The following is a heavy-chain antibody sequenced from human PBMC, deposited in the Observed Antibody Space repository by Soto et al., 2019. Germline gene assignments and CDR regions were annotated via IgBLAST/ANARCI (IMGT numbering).Heavy chain of an antibody. CDR3: AMVDVYVTPSPQDV. J-gene: IGHJ6*02. V-gene: IGHV1-18*01. Sequence: ASVKVSCKASGYPFTTYAIHWVRQAPGQRLEWMGWIDAYNGNTNYAQNLQGRVTLTTDTSTSTAYMELRSLRSNDTAVYYCAMVDVYVTPSPQDVWGQGTTVTVS. CDR2: IDAYNGNT. CDR1: GYPFTTYA. D-gene: IGHD3-16*01.